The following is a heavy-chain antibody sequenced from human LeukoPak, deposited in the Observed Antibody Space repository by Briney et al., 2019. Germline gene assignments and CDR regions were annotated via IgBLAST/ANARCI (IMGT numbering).Heavy chain of an antibody. V-gene: IGHV3-74*01. CDR3: ARGGNGYDLDY. CDR2: INSDGSST. D-gene: IGHD5-12*01. Sequence: TGGSLRLSCAASGFTFSSYWMHWVRQPPGKGLVWVSRINSDGSSTSYADSVKGRFTVSRDNSKNTLYLQMNSLRAEDTAVYYCARGGNGYDLDYWGQGTLVTVSS. J-gene: IGHJ4*02. CDR1: GFTFSSYW.